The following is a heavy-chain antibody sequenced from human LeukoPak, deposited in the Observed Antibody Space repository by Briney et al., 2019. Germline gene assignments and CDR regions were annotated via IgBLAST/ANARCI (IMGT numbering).Heavy chain of an antibody. CDR1: GFTFTSYW. D-gene: IGHD2-8*01. CDR2: MNPDGSEK. J-gene: IGHJ4*02. V-gene: IGHV3-7*01. Sequence: PGGSLRLSCAASGFTFTSYWMSWVRQAPGKGLEWVARMNPDGSEKYYVDSVKGRFTITRDNAKTSLYLEMNSLRAEDTAVYYCARDATYCTNGVCYTRFDYWGQGTLVTVSS. CDR3: ARDATYCTNGVCYTRFDY.